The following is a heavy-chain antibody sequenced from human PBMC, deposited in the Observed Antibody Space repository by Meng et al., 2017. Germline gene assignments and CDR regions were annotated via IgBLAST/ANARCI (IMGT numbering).Heavy chain of an antibody. CDR1: GGSFSGYY. CDR3: ARDSVGASPFDY. CDR2: INHSGST. J-gene: IGHJ4*02. Sequence: SETLSLTCAVYGGSFSGYYWSWIRQPPGKGLEWIGEINHSGSTNYNPSLKSRVTISVDTSKNQFSLKLSSVTAADTAVYYCARDSVGASPFDYWGQGTLVTVYS. V-gene: IGHV4-34*01. D-gene: IGHD1-26*01.